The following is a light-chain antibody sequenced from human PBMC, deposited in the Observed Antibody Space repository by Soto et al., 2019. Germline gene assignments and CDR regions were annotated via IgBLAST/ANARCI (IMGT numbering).Light chain of an antibody. CDR3: QQYSTYPWT. CDR1: HTISTL. V-gene: IGKV1-5*03. CDR2: KAS. J-gene: IGKJ1*01. Sequence: DIQMTQSPSTLSASVGDRVTITFRASHTISTLLAWYQQRPGKAPNLLIYKASSLESGVPSRFSGSGSGTEFTLTISSLQPDDFATYFCQQYSTYPWTFGQGTKVEVK.